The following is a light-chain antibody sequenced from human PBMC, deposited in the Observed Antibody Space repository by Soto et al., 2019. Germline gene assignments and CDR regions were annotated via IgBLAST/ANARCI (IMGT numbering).Light chain of an antibody. V-gene: IGKV1-5*01. CDR3: QQYNTYST. CDR2: DAS. CDR1: QSISRW. J-gene: IGKJ5*01. Sequence: DIQMAQSPSGLSASVGDRFTITCRASQSISRWSAWYQQTPGNAPQALIYDASSLKSGVPSSFSGNGSGTDFTPTISSMKHDDSATYYCQQYNTYSTFGEGTRLEIK.